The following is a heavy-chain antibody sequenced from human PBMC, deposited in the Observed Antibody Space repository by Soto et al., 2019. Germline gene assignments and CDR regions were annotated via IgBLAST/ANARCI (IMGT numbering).Heavy chain of an antibody. D-gene: IGHD1-20*01. CDR1: GFTFSSYG. J-gene: IGHJ4*02. V-gene: IGHV3-33*01. Sequence: PGGSLRLSCAASGFTFSSYGMHWVRQAPGKGLEWVAVICNDGSNIYYADSVKGRFTISRDNSKNLLFLEMNSLRAEDTATYYCARKAITGRQEGHFDYWGQGTLVTVSS. CDR3: ARKAITGRQEGHFDY. CDR2: ICNDGSNI.